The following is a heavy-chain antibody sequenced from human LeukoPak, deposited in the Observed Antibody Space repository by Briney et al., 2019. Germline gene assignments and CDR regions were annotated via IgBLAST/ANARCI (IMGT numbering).Heavy chain of an antibody. Sequence: PSETLSLTCAVYGGSFSGYYWSWIRQPPGEGLEWIGEINHSGSTNYNPSLKSRVTISVDTSKNQFSLKLSSVTAADTAVYYCARGRSVRAYYYGSGSSTLDYWGQGTLVTVSS. D-gene: IGHD3-10*01. J-gene: IGHJ4*02. CDR2: INHSGST. CDR3: ARGRSVRAYYYGSGSSTLDY. V-gene: IGHV4-34*01. CDR1: GGSFSGYY.